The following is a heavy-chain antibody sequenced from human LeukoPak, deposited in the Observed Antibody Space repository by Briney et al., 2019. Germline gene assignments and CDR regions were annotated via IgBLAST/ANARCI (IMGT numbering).Heavy chain of an antibody. Sequence: PGGSLRLSCAASGFTFSSYEMNWVRKAPGKGLEWVSYISSSGTTIKYGDSVKGRFTVSRDNAKNSLYLQMISLRAEDTAVYYCASHRKYCSGGNCYYYYGMDVWGQGTTVTVSS. D-gene: IGHD2-15*01. CDR3: ASHRKYCSGGNCYYYYGMDV. CDR2: ISSSGTTI. V-gene: IGHV3-48*03. J-gene: IGHJ6*02. CDR1: GFTFSSYE.